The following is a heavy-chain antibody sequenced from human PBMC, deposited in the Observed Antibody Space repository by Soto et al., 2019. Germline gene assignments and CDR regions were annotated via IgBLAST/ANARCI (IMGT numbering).Heavy chain of an antibody. J-gene: IGHJ6*02. CDR2: ISYDGSNK. V-gene: IGHV3-30*18. Sequence: GGSLRLFCAASGFTFSSYLMHWVHQAPGKGLEWVAVISYDGSNKYYADSVKGRFTISRDNSKNTLYLQMNSLRAEDTAVYYCAKDRGSDYYYGMDVWGQGTTVTVS. CDR3: AKDRGSDYYYGMDV. CDR1: GFTFSSYL. D-gene: IGHD3-10*01.